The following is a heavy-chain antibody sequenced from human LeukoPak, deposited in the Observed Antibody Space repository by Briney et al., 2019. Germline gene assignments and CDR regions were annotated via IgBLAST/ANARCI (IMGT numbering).Heavy chain of an antibody. CDR2: IKSKTDGGTT. Sequence: KPGGSLRLSCAASGFTFTSAWMSRVRQAPGKGLEWVGRIKSKTDGGTTDYAAPVKGRFTISRDDSKNTLYLQLNSLKTEDTAVYYCSKLWVGEYDWGQGTLVTVSS. V-gene: IGHV3-15*01. CDR1: GFTFTSAW. J-gene: IGHJ4*02. D-gene: IGHD3-10*01. CDR3: SKLWVGEYD.